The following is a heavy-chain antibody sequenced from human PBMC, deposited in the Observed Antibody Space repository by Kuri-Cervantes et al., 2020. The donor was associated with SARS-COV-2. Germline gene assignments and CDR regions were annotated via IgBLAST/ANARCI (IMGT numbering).Heavy chain of an antibody. CDR2: IHHSGST. J-gene: IGHJ5*02. CDR3: ARVMILYYYDSSGYRNNWFDP. Sequence: GSLRLSCAVSGYSISNGYYWGWIRQPPGKGLQWIGSIHHSGSTYYNPSLKSRVSISVDTSKNQFSLKLSSVTAADTAVYYCARVMILYYYDSSGYRNNWFDPWGQGTLVTVSS. D-gene: IGHD3-22*01. V-gene: IGHV4-38-2*01. CDR1: GYSISNGYY.